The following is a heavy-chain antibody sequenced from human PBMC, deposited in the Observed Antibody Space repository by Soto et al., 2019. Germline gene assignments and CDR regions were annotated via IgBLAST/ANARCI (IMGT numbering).Heavy chain of an antibody. D-gene: IGHD1-26*01. J-gene: IGHJ4*02. Sequence: QVQLQESGPGLVKPSGTLSLTCAVSSRSISSSNWWSWVRQPPGKGLEWIGEIYHSGSANYNPTLKSRVTLSVDKCNNQFSLRLSYVTAADTAIYYGAANGLYCLDYWGQGTQVTVSS. V-gene: IGHV4-4*02. CDR3: AANGLYCLDY. CDR2: IYHSGSA. CDR1: SRSISSSNW.